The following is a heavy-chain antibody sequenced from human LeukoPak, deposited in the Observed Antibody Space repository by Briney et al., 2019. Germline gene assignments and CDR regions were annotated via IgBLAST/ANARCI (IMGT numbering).Heavy chain of an antibody. J-gene: IGHJ3*02. CDR1: GYIFTTLD. Sequence: ASVTVSCKASGYIFTTLDINWVRQATGQGLEWLGWMNPNSGHTGFAQKFQGRLTLTRNTSISTAYMELTSLRSEDTAVYYCARDRSGSGFFVDAFDIWGQGTMVTVSS. CDR3: ARDRSGSGFFVDAFDI. V-gene: IGHV1-8*03. D-gene: IGHD6-19*01. CDR2: MNPNSGHT.